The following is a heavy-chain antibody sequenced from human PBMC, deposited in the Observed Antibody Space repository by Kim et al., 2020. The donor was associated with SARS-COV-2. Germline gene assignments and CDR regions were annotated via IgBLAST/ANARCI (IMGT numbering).Heavy chain of an antibody. J-gene: IGHJ4*02. V-gene: IGHV1-69*13. CDR2: IIPIFGTA. CDR3: AREVVARRLGHFEFDY. Sequence: SVKVSCKASGGTFSSYAISWVRQAPGQGLEWMGGIIPIFGTANYAQKFQGRVTITADESTSTAYMELSSLRSEDTAVYYCAREVVARRLGHFEFDYWGQGTLVTVSS. CDR1: GGTFSSYA. D-gene: IGHD5-12*01.